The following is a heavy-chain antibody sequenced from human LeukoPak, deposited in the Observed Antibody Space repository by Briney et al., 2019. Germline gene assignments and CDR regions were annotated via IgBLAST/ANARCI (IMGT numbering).Heavy chain of an antibody. Sequence: SETLSLTCAVYGGSFSGYYWSWIRQPPGKGLEWIGEINHSGSTNYNPSLKSRVTISVDTSKNQFSLKLSSVTAADTAVYYCARLFIAVTGPSYWGQGTLLTVSS. V-gene: IGHV4-34*01. J-gene: IGHJ4*02. D-gene: IGHD6-19*01. CDR2: INHSGST. CDR1: GGSFSGYY. CDR3: ARLFIAVTGPSY.